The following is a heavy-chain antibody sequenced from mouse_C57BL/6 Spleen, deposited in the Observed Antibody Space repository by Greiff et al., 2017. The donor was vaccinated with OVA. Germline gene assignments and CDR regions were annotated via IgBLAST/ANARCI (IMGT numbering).Heavy chain of an antibody. CDR2: ISYDGSN. J-gene: IGHJ1*03. V-gene: IGHV3-6*01. CDR1: GYSITSGYY. D-gene: IGHD1-2*01. Sequence: EVQLVESGPGLVKPSQSLSLTCSVTGYSITSGYYWNWIRQFPGNKLEWMGYISYDGSNNYNPSLKNRISITRDTSKNQFFLKLNSVTTEDTATYYCARDAGYYGSSYWYFDVWGTGTTVTVSS. CDR3: ARDAGYYGSSYWYFDV.